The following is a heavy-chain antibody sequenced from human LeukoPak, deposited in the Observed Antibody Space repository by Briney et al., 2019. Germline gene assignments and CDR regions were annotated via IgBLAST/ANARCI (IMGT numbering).Heavy chain of an antibody. J-gene: IGHJ3*02. CDR1: AFTVSSNY. CDR3: ARDHSGSYQRAFDI. Sequence: GGSLRLSCAVSAFTVSSNYVSWVRQAPGKGLEWVSVIYGGGSTNYADSVKGRFTISRDNSKNTLYLQMNSLRAEDTAVYYCARDHSGSYQRAFDIWGQGTMVTVSS. V-gene: IGHV3-66*02. CDR2: IYGGGST. D-gene: IGHD1-26*01.